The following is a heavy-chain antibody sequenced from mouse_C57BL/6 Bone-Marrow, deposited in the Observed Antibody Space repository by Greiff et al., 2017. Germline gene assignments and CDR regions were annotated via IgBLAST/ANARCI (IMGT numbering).Heavy chain of an antibody. Sequence: VQLKQSGPELVKPGASVKIPCKASGYTFTDYNMDWVKQSHGKSLEWIGDINPNNGGTIYNQKFKGKATLTVDKSSSTAYMALRSLTSEDTAVYYCARRRDSSGYGWFAYWGQGTLVTVSA. D-gene: IGHD3-2*02. CDR1: GYTFTDYN. J-gene: IGHJ3*01. CDR3: ARRRDSSGYGWFAY. CDR2: INPNNGGT. V-gene: IGHV1-18*01.